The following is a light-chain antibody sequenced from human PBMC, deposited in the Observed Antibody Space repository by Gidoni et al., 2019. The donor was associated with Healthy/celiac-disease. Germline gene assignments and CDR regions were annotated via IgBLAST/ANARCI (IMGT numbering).Light chain of an antibody. CDR1: QGIRND. CDR2: AAA. J-gene: IGKJ1*01. V-gene: IGKV1-6*01. CDR3: LQDYNYSWT. Sequence: AIQMTQSPSSLSASVGDRVTITCRASQGIRNDLGWYQQKPGKAPKLLIYAAASLQSGVPSRFSGSGSGTDFTLTISSLQPEDFATYYCLQDYNYSWTFGQGTKVEIK.